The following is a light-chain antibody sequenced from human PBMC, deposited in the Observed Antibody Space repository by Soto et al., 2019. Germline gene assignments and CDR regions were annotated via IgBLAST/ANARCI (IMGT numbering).Light chain of an antibody. Sequence: EIVLTQSPGTLSLSPGERATLSCRASQSVSNNYLAWYQQKPGQAPRLLIYGVYTRASGIPDRFSGSGSGTEFTLTITRLEPEDSAVYFCQHYGYSQWTLGQRTKVDIK. V-gene: IGKV3-20*01. J-gene: IGKJ1*01. CDR3: QHYGYSQWT. CDR1: QSVSNNY. CDR2: GVY.